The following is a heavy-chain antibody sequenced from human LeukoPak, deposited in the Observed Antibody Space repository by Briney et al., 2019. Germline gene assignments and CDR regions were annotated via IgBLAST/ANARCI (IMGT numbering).Heavy chain of an antibody. CDR3: ARDRWWEPTDFSFDY. Sequence: ASVKVSCKASGYTFTSYAMHWVRQAPGQRLEWMGWFNAGNGNTKYSQKFQGRVTITRDTSASTAYMELSSLRSEDTAVYYCARDRWWEPTDFSFDYWGQGTLVTVSS. D-gene: IGHD1-26*01. CDR2: FNAGNGNT. J-gene: IGHJ4*02. V-gene: IGHV1-3*01. CDR1: GYTFTSYA.